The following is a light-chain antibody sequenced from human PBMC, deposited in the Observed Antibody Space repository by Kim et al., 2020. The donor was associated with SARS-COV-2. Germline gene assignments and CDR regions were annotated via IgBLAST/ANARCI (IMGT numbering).Light chain of an antibody. Sequence: PGQKLTISCSGSSSTIGNSYVSWYQQVPGSAPKLLIFDNNKRPSGIPDRFSGSKSGTSATLDISGLQTGDEADYFCGTWDNSLSVVFGGGTQLTVL. CDR3: GTWDNSLSVV. J-gene: IGLJ2*01. V-gene: IGLV1-51*01. CDR2: DNN. CDR1: SSTIGNSY.